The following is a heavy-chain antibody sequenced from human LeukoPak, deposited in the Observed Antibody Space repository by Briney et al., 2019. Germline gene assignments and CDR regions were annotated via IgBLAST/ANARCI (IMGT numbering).Heavy chain of an antibody. CDR2: MYYTGTT. J-gene: IGHJ4*02. D-gene: IGHD2-15*01. CDR3: ARASNCSGGSCYPYIYRIFDY. V-gene: IGHV4-39*07. CDR1: GGSISSSASY. Sequence: PETLSLTCSVSGGSISSSASYWGWIRQPPGKGLEWIATMYYTGTTYYNPSLKSRVTISVDTSKNQFSLKLSSVTAADTAVYYCARASNCSGGSCYPYIYRIFDYWGQRTLVTVSS.